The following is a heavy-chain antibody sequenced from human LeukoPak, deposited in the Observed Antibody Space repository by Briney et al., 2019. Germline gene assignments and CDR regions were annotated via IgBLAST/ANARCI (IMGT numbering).Heavy chain of an antibody. CDR2: ISGSGDST. CDR3: AKDQLLFLGDFDY. J-gene: IGHJ4*02. D-gene: IGHD3-16*01. Sequence: SRGSLRLSCAASGFTFSTYAVNWVRQAPGKGLEWVSTISGSGDSTYSADSVKGRFTISRDNSKNTLYLQMNSLRAEDPAIYFCAKDQLLFLGDFDYWGQGTLVTVSS. CDR1: GFTFSTYA. V-gene: IGHV3-23*01.